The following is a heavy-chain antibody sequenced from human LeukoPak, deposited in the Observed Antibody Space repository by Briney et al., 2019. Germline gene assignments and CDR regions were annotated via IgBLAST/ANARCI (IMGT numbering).Heavy chain of an antibody. CDR3: ARDLRLDY. CDR1: GFTFSSYS. Sequence: GGSLRLSCAASGFTFSSYSMNWVRQAPGKGLEWVSSISSSSSYIYHADSVKGRFTIPRDNAKNSLYLQMNSLRAEDTAVYYCARDLRLDYWGQGTLVTVSS. CDR2: ISSSSSYI. V-gene: IGHV3-21*01. J-gene: IGHJ4*02.